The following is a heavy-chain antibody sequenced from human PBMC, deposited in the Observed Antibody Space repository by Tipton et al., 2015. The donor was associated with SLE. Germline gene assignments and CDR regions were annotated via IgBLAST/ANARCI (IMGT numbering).Heavy chain of an antibody. CDR1: GDSINYGGHY. D-gene: IGHD7-27*01. J-gene: IGHJ6*03. Sequence: TLSLTCTVSGDSINYGGHYWSWIRQHPGKGLEWIGYMFYGANAYYNPSLKSRVTMSVDTSKNQFSLKMTSVTAADTAVYYCARGPWAYYYYMDVWGKGTKVTVSS. CDR3: ARGPWAYYYYMDV. CDR2: MFYGANA. V-gene: IGHV4-31*03.